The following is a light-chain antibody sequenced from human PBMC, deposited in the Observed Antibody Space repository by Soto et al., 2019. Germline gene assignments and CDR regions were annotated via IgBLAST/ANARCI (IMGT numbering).Light chain of an antibody. V-gene: IGKV3-20*01. J-gene: IGKJ3*01. Sequence: EIVLTQSPGTLSLSPGERATLSYRASQSVRSNYLAWYQQQPGQAPRLLIYGTSTRDTGIPDRFSGSGSGTDFTLTISRLEPEDCAVYYCQQYGSSYTFGPGTKVEIK. CDR1: QSVRSNY. CDR2: GTS. CDR3: QQYGSSYT.